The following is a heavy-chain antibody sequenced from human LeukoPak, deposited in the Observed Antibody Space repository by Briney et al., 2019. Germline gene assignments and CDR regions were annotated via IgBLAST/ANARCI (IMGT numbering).Heavy chain of an antibody. J-gene: IGHJ4*02. Sequence: PSGTLCLTCAVYGGSFSGYYWSWIRQPPGKGLEWIGEINHSGSTNYNPSLKRRVTMSVDTSRNQFSLKLSSVTAADTAVYYCARVNFFGSGLSFDYWGQGTPVTVSS. D-gene: IGHD3-10*01. V-gene: IGHV4-34*01. CDR3: ARVNFFGSGLSFDY. CDR2: INHSGST. CDR1: GGSFSGYY.